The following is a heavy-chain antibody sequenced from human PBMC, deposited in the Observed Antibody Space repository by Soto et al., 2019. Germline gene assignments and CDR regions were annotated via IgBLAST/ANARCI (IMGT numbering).Heavy chain of an antibody. CDR2: INHSGST. D-gene: IGHD3-10*01. V-gene: IGHV4-34*01. CDR1: GGSFSGYY. J-gene: IGHJ4*02. CDR3: ALLLWFGEPLDY. Sequence: QVQLQQWGAGLLKPSETLSLTCAVYGGSFSGYYWSWIRQPPGKGLEWIGEINHSGSTNYNPSLKSRVTISVDTSKNQFSLKLSSVTAADTAVYYCALLLWFGEPLDYWGQGTLVTVSS.